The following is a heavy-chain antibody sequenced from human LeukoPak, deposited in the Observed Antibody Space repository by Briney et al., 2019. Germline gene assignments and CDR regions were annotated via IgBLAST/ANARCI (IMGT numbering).Heavy chain of an antibody. D-gene: IGHD3-3*01. J-gene: IGHJ5*02. CDR3: ARVCFDGFTIFGVVIGQEHWFDP. CDR1: GFTFSSYG. Sequence: GGSLRLSCAASGFTFSSYGMHWVRQAPGKGLEWVAIIWYDGSNKYYADSVKGRFTISRDNSKNTVYLQMNSLRAEDTAVYYCARVCFDGFTIFGVVIGQEHWFDPWGQGTLVTVSS. CDR2: IWYDGSNK. V-gene: IGHV3-33*01.